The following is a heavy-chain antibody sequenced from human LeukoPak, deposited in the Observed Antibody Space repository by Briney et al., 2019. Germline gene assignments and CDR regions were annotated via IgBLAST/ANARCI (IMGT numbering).Heavy chain of an antibody. CDR1: GDTFRSFA. Sequence: ASVKVSCKASGDTFRSFAISGVRQAPGQGLEWMGGIIPIFNSTNSAQKFQGRVTITADEPTRTAYMELSGLRSEDTAVYYCAWGIAMVRGVRDYYYNMDVWGQGTTVTVSS. CDR2: IIPIFNST. J-gene: IGHJ6*02. V-gene: IGHV1-69*13. CDR3: AWGIAMVRGVRDYYYNMDV. D-gene: IGHD3-10*01.